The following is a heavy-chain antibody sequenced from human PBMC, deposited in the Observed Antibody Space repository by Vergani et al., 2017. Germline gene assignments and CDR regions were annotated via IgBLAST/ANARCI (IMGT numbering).Heavy chain of an antibody. J-gene: IGHJ6*03. CDR2: IWSKPYGGTT. Sequence: EVQLLESGGGLAQPGGSLRLSCSGSGFTLGDYAMTWVRQAPGKGLEWVAFIWSKPYGGTTEYAASVKGRFTISRDDSKSIAYLQMSSLKAEDTAVYYCAKDPRLKEDYYYYYMDVWGKGTTVTVSS. V-gene: IGHV3-49*04. CDR3: AKDPRLKEDYYYYYMDV. CDR1: GFTLGDYA.